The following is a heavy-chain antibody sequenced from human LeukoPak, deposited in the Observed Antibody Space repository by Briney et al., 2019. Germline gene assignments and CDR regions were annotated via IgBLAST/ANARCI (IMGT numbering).Heavy chain of an antibody. CDR1: GYSISSGYY. CDR2: IYHRGST. CDR3: ARRGYGDYLDY. J-gene: IGHJ4*02. D-gene: IGHD4-17*01. V-gene: IGHV4-38-2*01. Sequence: PSETLSLTCAVSGYSISSGYYWGWIRQPPGKGLEWIGSIYHRGSTYYNPSLKSRVTISVDTSKNQFSLKLSSVTAADTAVYYCARRGYGDYLDYWGQGTLVTVSS.